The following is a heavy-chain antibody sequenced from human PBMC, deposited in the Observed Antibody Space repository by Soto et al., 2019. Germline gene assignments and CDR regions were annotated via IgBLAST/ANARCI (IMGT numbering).Heavy chain of an antibody. CDR2: IKEDGSEK. CDR3: ARSDYGDGSWYFDL. V-gene: IGHV3-7*01. J-gene: IGHJ2*01. Sequence: GGSLRLSCAASGFTFSVYWMSWVRQAPGTGLEWVANIKEDGSEKYYVDSVKGRFTISRDDAKKSLYLQMNSLRAEDTAVYYCARSDYGDGSWYFDLWGRGTLVTVS. CDR1: GFTFSVYW. D-gene: IGHD4-17*01.